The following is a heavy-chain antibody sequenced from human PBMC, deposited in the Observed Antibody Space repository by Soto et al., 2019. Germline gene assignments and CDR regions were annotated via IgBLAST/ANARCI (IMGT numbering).Heavy chain of an antibody. J-gene: IGHJ4*02. CDR2: ISYDGSSN. Sequence: QVQLVESGGGVVQPGRSLRLSCAASGFTFSNYPMHWVRQAPGKGLEWVAIISYDGSSNYYADSVKGRFTISRDNSKNTLFLQMSSLRAEDTAVYYCARDDSMIVETYYFDSWGQGTLVTVSS. CDR1: GFTFSNYP. CDR3: ARDDSMIVETYYFDS. D-gene: IGHD3-22*01. V-gene: IGHV3-30-3*01.